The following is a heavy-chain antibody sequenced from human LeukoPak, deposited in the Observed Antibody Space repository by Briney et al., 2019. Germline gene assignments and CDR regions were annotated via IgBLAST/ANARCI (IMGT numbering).Heavy chain of an antibody. J-gene: IGHJ4*02. CDR3: ARDSPEPGQFFDY. Sequence: GGSLRLSCAASGVSFSSSWMSWVRQAPGKGLEWVASIKQDGSEKYYVDFVKGRFSISRDNAKNSLYLQMNSLSAEDTAVYYCARDSPEPGQFFDYWGQGTLVTVSS. D-gene: IGHD1-14*01. CDR2: IKQDGSEK. V-gene: IGHV3-7*04. CDR1: GVSFSSSW.